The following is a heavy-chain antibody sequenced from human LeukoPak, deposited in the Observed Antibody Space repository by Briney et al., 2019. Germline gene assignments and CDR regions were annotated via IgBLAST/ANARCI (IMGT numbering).Heavy chain of an antibody. CDR3: ARQKETIFGVVIEYFDY. D-gene: IGHD3-3*01. V-gene: IGHV4-30-2*01. Sequence: SQTLSLTCAVSGGSISSGGYSWSWIRQPPGKGLEWIGYIYHSGSTYYNPSLKSRVTISVDRSKNQFSLKLSSVTAADTAVYYCARQKETIFGVVIEYFDYWGQGTLVTVSS. CDR1: GGSISSGGYS. CDR2: IYHSGST. J-gene: IGHJ4*02.